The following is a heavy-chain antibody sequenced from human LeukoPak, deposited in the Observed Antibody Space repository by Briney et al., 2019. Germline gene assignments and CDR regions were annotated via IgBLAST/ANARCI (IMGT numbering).Heavy chain of an antibody. CDR3: AKDLEGYYDSSGFDY. J-gene: IGHJ4*02. D-gene: IGHD3-22*01. Sequence: TGGSLLLSCAASGFTFISYAMSWVRPAPAKGLEWVSAISGSGGSTYYADSVKGRFTISRDNSKNTLYLQMNSLRAEDTAVYYCAKDLEGYYDSSGFDYWGQGTLVTVSS. CDR1: GFTFISYA. V-gene: IGHV3-23*01. CDR2: ISGSGGST.